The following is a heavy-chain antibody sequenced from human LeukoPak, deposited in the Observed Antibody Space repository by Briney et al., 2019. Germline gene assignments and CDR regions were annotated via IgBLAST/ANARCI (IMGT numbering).Heavy chain of an antibody. D-gene: IGHD3/OR15-3a*01. V-gene: IGHV3-23*01. CDR3: AKEGRTGYYHFDY. CDR1: GFTFNSYG. Sequence: GGSLRLSCAASGFTFNSYGMSWVRQAPGKGLEWVSTISGSGDITYYADSVKGRFTISRDNSKNTLYLQMNSLRAEDTAVYYCAKEGRTGYYHFDYWGQGTLVTVSS. CDR2: ISGSGDIT. J-gene: IGHJ4*02.